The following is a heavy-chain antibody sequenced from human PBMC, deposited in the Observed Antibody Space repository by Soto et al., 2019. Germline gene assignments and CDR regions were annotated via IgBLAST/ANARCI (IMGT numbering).Heavy chain of an antibody. CDR1: GFTFSSFE. V-gene: IGHV3-48*03. D-gene: IGHD3-3*01. CDR3: ARDGTGDFWSGYFTSFDY. J-gene: IGHJ4*02. Sequence: SCAASGFTFSSFEMNWVRQAPGKGPEWVSYIPSSGGTIYYADSVKGRFTTSRDNAKNSLFLQMNSLRADDTAIYYCARDGTGDFWSGYFTSFDYWGQGTLVTAPQ. CDR2: IPSSGGTI.